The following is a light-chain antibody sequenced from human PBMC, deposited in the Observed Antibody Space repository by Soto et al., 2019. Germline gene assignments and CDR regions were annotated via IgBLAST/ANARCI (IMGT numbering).Light chain of an antibody. J-gene: IGLJ2*01. CDR3: SSYAGSNTVV. Sequence: QSVLTQPPSASGSPGQSVTISCTGTSSDVGRYDYVSWYQQHPGKAPRLLIYEVNKGPSGVPDRFSGSKSGNTASLTVSGIETEDEADYYCSSYAGSNTVVFGGGTKLTVL. CDR1: SSDVGRYDY. V-gene: IGLV2-8*01. CDR2: EVN.